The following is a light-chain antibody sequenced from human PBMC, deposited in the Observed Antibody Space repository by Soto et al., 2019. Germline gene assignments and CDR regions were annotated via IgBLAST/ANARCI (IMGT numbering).Light chain of an antibody. CDR3: QQYDTYSI. CDR2: KAS. J-gene: IGKJ5*01. V-gene: IGKV1-5*01. Sequence: DIQMTQSPSTLSGSVGDRVTISCRARQTISSCFAWYQHKPGKAPKPLIVKASTLKTGVPSRFGGSGLRAEFNFTITGLQPDDFATYFCQQYDTYSIFGQGTRLEIK. CDR1: QTISSC.